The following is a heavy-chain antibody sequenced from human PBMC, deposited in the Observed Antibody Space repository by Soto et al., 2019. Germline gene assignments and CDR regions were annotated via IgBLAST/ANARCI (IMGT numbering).Heavy chain of an antibody. V-gene: IGHV1-46*03. J-gene: IGHJ4*02. CDR1: GYTFTSYY. CDR2: INPSGGST. CDR3: AVDYGDYFYYFDY. D-gene: IGHD4-17*01. Sequence: QVQLVQSGAEVKKPGASVKVSCKASGYTFTSYYMHWVRQAPGQGLEWMGIINPSGGSTSYAQKFQGRVTMTRDTSTRTVYMELSSLRSEDTAVYYCAVDYGDYFYYFDYWGQGTLVTVSS.